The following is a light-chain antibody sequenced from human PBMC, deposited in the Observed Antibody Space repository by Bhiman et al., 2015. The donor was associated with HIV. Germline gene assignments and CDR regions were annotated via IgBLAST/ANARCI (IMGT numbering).Light chain of an antibody. V-gene: IGLV1-44*01. Sequence: QSVLTQPPSASGTPGQRVTISCSGSNSNIGSHTVNWYQQFPGTAPKLLIYSNNQRPSGVPDRFSGSKSGTSASLAISGLQAEDEADYYCAAWDDSLNGRVFGTGTKVTV. CDR1: NSNIGSHT. CDR2: SNN. J-gene: IGLJ1*01. CDR3: AAWDDSLNGRV.